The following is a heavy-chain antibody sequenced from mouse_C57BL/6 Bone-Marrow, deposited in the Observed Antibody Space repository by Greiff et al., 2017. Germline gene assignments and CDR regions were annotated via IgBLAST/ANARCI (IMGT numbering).Heavy chain of an antibody. CDR3: AREGLLWLFAY. Sequence: QVQLQQSGAELVMPGASVKLSCKASGYTFTSYWMHWVKQRPGQGLEWIGEIDPSDSYTNYNQKFKGKSTLTVDKSSSTAYMQLSSLTSEDSAVYYCAREGLLWLFAYWGQGTLVTVSA. V-gene: IGHV1-69*01. D-gene: IGHD2-9*01. CDR2: IDPSDSYT. CDR1: GYTFTSYW. J-gene: IGHJ3*01.